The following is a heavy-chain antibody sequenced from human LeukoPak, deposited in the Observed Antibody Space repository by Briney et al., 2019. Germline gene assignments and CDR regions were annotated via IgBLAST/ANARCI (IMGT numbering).Heavy chain of an antibody. CDR1: GYTFTSYG. V-gene: IGHV1-18*01. J-gene: IGHJ4*02. Sequence: ASVKVSCKASGYTFTSYGISWVRQAPGQGLEWMGWISAYNGNTNYAQKLQGRVTMTTDTSTSTAYMELRSLRSGDTAVYYCARDIPPYFLGYFDYWGQGTLVTVSS. CDR3: ARDIPPYFLGYFDY. D-gene: IGHD3-3*01. CDR2: ISAYNGNT.